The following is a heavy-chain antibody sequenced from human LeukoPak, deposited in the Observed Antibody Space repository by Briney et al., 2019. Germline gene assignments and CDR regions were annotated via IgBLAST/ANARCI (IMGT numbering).Heavy chain of an antibody. Sequence: GGSLRLSCAASGFTFSSYTMNWVRQAPGKGLEWVSGVSVGGSTHYADSVKGRFTISRDNFKNTLYLQMNSLRAEDTAVYYCAKDPPVAGRQTFDYWGQGTLVTVSS. V-gene: IGHV3-23*01. D-gene: IGHD6-19*01. CDR2: VSVGGST. CDR1: GFTFSSYT. J-gene: IGHJ4*02. CDR3: AKDPPVAGRQTFDY.